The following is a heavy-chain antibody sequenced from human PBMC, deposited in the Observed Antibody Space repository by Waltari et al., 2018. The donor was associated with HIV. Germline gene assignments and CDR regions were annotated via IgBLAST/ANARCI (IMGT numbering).Heavy chain of an antibody. CDR2: INYSGGSS. J-gene: IGHJ4*02. CDR1: GFIFSGYA. D-gene: IGHD4-17*01. V-gene: IGHV3-23*05. CDR3: AKLAGDSELDY. Sequence: EVQLLESGGGLVQPGESLRLSCAASGFIFSGYAIRWVRQAPGKGLEWVSAINYSGGSSFYADSVKGRFTISRDNSKKTLYLQLNSLRAQDTAIYYCAKLAGDSELDYWGQGTLVIVSS.